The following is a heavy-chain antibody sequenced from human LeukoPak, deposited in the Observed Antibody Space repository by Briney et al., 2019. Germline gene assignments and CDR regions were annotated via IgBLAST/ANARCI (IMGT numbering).Heavy chain of an antibody. CDR1: GFTFSSFN. J-gene: IGHJ5*02. V-gene: IGHV3-48*02. CDR2: ISGSSASS. Sequence: PGGSLRLSCSASGFTFSSFNMKWVRHTPGKGLEWVSYISGSSASSYYADSVKGRFTISRHNAKNSLYLQMNSLRDEDTAIYYGATYPSEVTTGWGRWFDHWGQGTLVTVSS. CDR3: ATYPSEVTTGWGRWFDH. D-gene: IGHD1-1*01.